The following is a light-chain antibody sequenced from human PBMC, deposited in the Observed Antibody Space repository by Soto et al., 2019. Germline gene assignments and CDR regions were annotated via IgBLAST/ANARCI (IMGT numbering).Light chain of an antibody. CDR3: QQYNSYPRT. J-gene: IGKJ2*01. CDR2: DAS. V-gene: IGKV1-5*01. Sequence: DIQMTQSPSTLSASVGDRVTITCRASQSISSWLAWYQQKPGKAPKLLIYDASSLESGVPSRFSGSGSGTEFTLTIRSLQPDDFATYYGQQYNSYPRTFGQGTKLEIK. CDR1: QSISSW.